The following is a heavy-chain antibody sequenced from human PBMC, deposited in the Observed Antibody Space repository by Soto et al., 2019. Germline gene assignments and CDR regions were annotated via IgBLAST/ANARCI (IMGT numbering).Heavy chain of an antibody. V-gene: IGHV3-9*01. Sequence: PGGSLRLSCAASGFTFDDYAMHWVRQAPGKGLEWVSGIIWNSGSIDYADSVKGRFTVSRDNAKNSLYLQMNSLRAEDTALYYCAKDLGSSSWTAFDEWGQGTLVTVSS. CDR1: GFTFDDYA. CDR2: IIWNSGSI. D-gene: IGHD6-13*01. J-gene: IGHJ4*02. CDR3: AKDLGSSSWTAFDE.